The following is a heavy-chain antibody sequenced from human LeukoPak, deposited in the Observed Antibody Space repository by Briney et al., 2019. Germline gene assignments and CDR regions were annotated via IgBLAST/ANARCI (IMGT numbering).Heavy chain of an antibody. CDR1: GGTFSSYA. D-gene: IGHD6-19*01. Sequence: ASVKVFCKASGGTFSSYAISWVRQAPGQGLEWMGGIIPIFGTANYAQKFQGRVTITADESTSTAYMELSSLRSEDTAVYYCARGSHSGDSSGWYYFDYWGQGTLVTVSS. CDR3: ARGSHSGDSSGWYYFDY. J-gene: IGHJ4*02. CDR2: IIPIFGTA. V-gene: IGHV1-69*01.